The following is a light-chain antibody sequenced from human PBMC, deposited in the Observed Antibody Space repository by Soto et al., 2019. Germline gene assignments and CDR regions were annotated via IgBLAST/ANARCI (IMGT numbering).Light chain of an antibody. Sequence: EIVLTQSPGTLSLSPGETATISCRASQTVSANSLSWYQRKPGQPPRLLIYSASSKASGLPGSFSGSGSGTYFTLTISRLEPDDFAVYCCQQYGSSPTFGQGSKVEIK. CDR2: SAS. CDR3: QQYGSSPT. J-gene: IGKJ1*01. CDR1: QTVSANS. V-gene: IGKV3-20*01.